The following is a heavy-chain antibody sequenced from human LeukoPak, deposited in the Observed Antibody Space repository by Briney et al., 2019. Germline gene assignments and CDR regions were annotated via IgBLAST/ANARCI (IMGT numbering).Heavy chain of an antibody. CDR2: ITSKAYGGTT. J-gene: IGHJ4*02. CDR3: TRMIYCSGGSCSFDY. D-gene: IGHD2-15*01. CDR1: GFTFGDYA. V-gene: IGHV3-49*04. Sequence: GSLRLSCTAPGFTFGDYAMTWVRQAPWEGLESVGFITSKAYGGTTEYAASVKGRFTISRDDSKSIAYLQVNSLKTEDTAVYYCTRMIYCSGGSCSFDYWGQGTLVTVSS.